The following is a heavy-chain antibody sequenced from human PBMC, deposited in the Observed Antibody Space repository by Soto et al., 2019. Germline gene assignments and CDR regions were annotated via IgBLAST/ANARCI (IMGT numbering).Heavy chain of an antibody. CDR2: SSSSSSNI. V-gene: IGHV3-48*01. Sequence: GGSLRLSCAASGFTFSSYSMNWVRQAPGKGLEWVSYSSSSSSNIYYADSVKGRFTISRDNAKNSLYLQMNSLRAEDTAVYYCARHPERIAQIGWFDPWGQGTLVTVSS. J-gene: IGHJ5*02. D-gene: IGHD6-13*01. CDR1: GFTFSSYS. CDR3: ARHPERIAQIGWFDP.